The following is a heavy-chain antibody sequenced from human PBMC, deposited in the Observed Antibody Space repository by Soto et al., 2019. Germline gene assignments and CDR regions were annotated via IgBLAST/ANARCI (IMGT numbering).Heavy chain of an antibody. J-gene: IGHJ4*02. V-gene: IGHV3-30-3*01. D-gene: IGHD2-8*01. CDR2: ISYDGSNK. Sequence: ESGGGVVPPGRSLRLSCAASGFTFSSYAMHWVRQAPGKGLEWVAVISYDGSNKYYADSVKGRFTISRDNSKNTLYLQMNSLRAEDTAVYYCAREGYCTNGVCYEAGHFDYWGQGTLVTVSS. CDR3: AREGYCTNGVCYEAGHFDY. CDR1: GFTFSSYA.